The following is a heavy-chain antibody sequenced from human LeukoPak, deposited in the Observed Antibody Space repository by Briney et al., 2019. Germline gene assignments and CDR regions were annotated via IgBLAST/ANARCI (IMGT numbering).Heavy chain of an antibody. CDR2: ISAYNGNT. CDR3: ARSSLYSSVDY. CDR1: GYTFTSYG. V-gene: IGHV1-18*01. D-gene: IGHD2-15*01. J-gene: IGHJ4*02. Sequence: ASVKVSCMVSGYTFTSYGISWVRQAPGQGLEWMGWISAYNGNTNHAQKLQGRVTMTTDTSTSTAYMELRSLRSDDTAVYYCARSSLYSSVDYWGQGTLVTVSS.